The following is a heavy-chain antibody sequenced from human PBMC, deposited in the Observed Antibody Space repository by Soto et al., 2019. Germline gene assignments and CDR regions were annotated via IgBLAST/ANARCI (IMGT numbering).Heavy chain of an antibody. J-gene: IGHJ5*02. CDR2: INHSGST. CDR3: ATNVDTAMVRNWFDP. D-gene: IGHD5-18*01. Sequence: SETLSLTCAVYGGSFSGYYWSWIRQPPGKGLEWIGEINHSGSTNYNPSLKSRVTISVDTSKNQFSLKLSSVTAADTAVYYCATNVDTAMVRNWFDPWGQGTLVTVSS. V-gene: IGHV4-34*01. CDR1: GGSFSGYY.